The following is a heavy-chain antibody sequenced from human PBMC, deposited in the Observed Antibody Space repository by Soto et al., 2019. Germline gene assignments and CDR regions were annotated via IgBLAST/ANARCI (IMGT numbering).Heavy chain of an antibody. CDR2: VNNYNVNT. CDR3: ARDREVERGVAASCRGMDV. CDR1: GYTFITHG. J-gene: IGHJ6*02. D-gene: IGHD2-15*01. V-gene: IGHV1-18*04. Sequence: QVELVQSGPELRKPGASVKVSCKASGYTFITHGFSWVRHAPGQGLEWMGWVNNYNVNTHYGQKFNYRLTLTTDTSTITAYMELMSLRPDDTAIYYCARDREVERGVAASCRGMDVWGQGTTVAVSS.